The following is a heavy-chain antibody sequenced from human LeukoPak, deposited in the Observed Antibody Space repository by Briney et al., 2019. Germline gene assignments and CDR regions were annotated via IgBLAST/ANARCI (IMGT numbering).Heavy chain of an antibody. CDR3: AKEEYYYDSSGYPRGYYIDY. Sequence: PGGSLRLSCAASGFTFSSYAMSWVRQAPGKGLEWVSAISGSGGSTYYADSVKGRFTISRDNSKNTLYLQMNSLRAEDTAVYYCAKEEYYYDSSGYPRGYYIDYWGQGTLVTVSS. CDR2: ISGSGGST. V-gene: IGHV3-23*01. J-gene: IGHJ4*02. CDR1: GFTFSSYA. D-gene: IGHD3-22*01.